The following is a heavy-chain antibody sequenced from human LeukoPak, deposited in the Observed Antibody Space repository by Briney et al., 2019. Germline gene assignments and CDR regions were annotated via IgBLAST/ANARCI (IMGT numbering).Heavy chain of an antibody. Sequence: SETLSLTCTVSGYSISSGYYWGWIRQPPGQGLEWIGSIYHSGSTYYNPSLKSRVTISVDTSKNQFSLKLSSVTAADTAVYYCARHRYDYVWGSYRYTIDYWGQGTLVTVSS. V-gene: IGHV4-38-2*02. CDR1: GYSISSGYY. J-gene: IGHJ4*02. CDR2: IYHSGST. CDR3: ARHRYDYVWGSYRYTIDY. D-gene: IGHD3-16*02.